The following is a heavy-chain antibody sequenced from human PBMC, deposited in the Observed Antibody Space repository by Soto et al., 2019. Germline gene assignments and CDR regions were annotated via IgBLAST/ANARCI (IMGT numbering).Heavy chain of an antibody. J-gene: IGHJ6*03. Sequence: SETLSLTCAVYGGSFSGYYWSWIRQPPGKGLEWIGEINHSGSTNYNPSLKSRVTISVDTSKNQFSLKLSSVTAADTAVYYCARGLYYDFWSGSNYYMDVWGKGTTVTVSS. CDR3: ARGLYYDFWSGSNYYMDV. D-gene: IGHD3-3*01. CDR1: GGSFSGYY. CDR2: INHSGST. V-gene: IGHV4-34*01.